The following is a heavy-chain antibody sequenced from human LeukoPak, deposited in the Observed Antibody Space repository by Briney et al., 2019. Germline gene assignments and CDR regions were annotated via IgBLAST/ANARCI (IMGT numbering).Heavy chain of an antibody. CDR3: ATAGGKGEMATITSY. Sequence: ASVKVSCKASGYSFIDKYLHWVRQAPGQGLEWMGRINPNSGGTNYAQKFQGRVTMTTDTSMSTAYMEVSRLTSDDTAVYYCATAGGKGEMATITSYWGQGTLVTVSS. V-gene: IGHV1-2*02. CDR1: GYSFIDKY. D-gene: IGHD5-24*01. J-gene: IGHJ4*02. CDR2: INPNSGGT.